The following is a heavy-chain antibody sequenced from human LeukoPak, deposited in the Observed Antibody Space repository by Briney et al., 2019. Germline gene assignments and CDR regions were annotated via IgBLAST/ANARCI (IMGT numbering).Heavy chain of an antibody. D-gene: IGHD1-26*01. CDR1: GFTFSSYS. CDR2: ISSSSSYI. CDR3: AREPPRKVGATTDFDY. Sequence: GGSLRLSCAASGFTFSSYSMNWVRQAPGKGLEWVSSISSSSSYIYYADSVKGRFTISRDNAKNSLYLQMNSLRAEDTAVYYCAREPPRKVGATTDFDYWGQGTLVTVPS. V-gene: IGHV3-21*01. J-gene: IGHJ4*02.